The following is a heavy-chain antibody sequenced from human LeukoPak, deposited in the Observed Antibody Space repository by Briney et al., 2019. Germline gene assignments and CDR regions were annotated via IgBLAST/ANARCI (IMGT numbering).Heavy chain of an antibody. D-gene: IGHD6-19*01. CDR1: GFTFSDYN. J-gene: IGHJ3*02. CDR2: TRNSDNNM. Sequence: GGSLRLSCAASGFTFSDYNMGWMRQAPGKGLEWVSYTRNSDNNMFYADSVKGRFTISRDNAKYSVYLHMNSQRAEDTAVYYCARRIAGDGSHAFDIWGQETMVTVSS. CDR3: ARRIAGDGSHAFDI. V-gene: IGHV3-11*01.